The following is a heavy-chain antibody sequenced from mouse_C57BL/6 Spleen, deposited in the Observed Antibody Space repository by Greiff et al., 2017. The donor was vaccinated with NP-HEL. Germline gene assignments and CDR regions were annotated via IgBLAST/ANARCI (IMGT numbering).Heavy chain of an antibody. Sequence: QVQLQQPGTELVKPGASVKLSCKASGYTFTSYWMHWVKQRPGQGLEWIGNINPSNGGTNYNEKFKSKATLTVDKSSSTAYMQLSSLTSEDSAVYYCARYWIYYDYDAYFDYWGQGTTLTVSS. D-gene: IGHD2-4*01. CDR2: INPSNGGT. J-gene: IGHJ2*01. CDR1: GYTFTSYW. CDR3: ARYWIYYDYDAYFDY. V-gene: IGHV1-53*01.